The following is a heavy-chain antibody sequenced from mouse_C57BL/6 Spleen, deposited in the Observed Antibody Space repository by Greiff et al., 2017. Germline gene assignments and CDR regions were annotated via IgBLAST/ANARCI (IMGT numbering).Heavy chain of an antibody. D-gene: IGHD4-1*01. V-gene: IGHV5-6*02. CDR2: ISSGGSYT. CDR1: GFTFSSYG. CDR3: ARRAGTGYYYAMDY. J-gene: IGHJ4*01. Sequence: EVKLVESGGDLVKPGGSLKLSCAASGFTFSSYGVSWVRQTPDKRLEWVATISSGGSYTYYPDSVKGRFTISRDNAKNTLYLQMSSLKSEDTAMYYCARRAGTGYYYAMDYWGQGTSVTVSS.